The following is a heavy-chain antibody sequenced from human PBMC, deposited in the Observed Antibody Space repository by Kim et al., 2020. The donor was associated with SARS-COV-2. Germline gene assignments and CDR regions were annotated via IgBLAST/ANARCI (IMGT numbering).Heavy chain of an antibody. V-gene: IGHV4-30-2*03. D-gene: IGHD2-15*01. J-gene: IGHJ4*02. Sequence: NPSLKTRVTMSVDTSKNQFSLKLSSVPAADTAVYYCARTPDHVEMAQLGYWGQGTLVTVSS. CDR3: ARTPDHVEMAQLGY.